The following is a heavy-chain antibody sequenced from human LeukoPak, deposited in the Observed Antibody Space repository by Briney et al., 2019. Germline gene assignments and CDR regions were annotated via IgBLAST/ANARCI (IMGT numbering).Heavy chain of an antibody. D-gene: IGHD3-10*01. Sequence: GGYLTFYCAASGFAFSNYTMSCMRQDQGKGLEGVSSLRVGGDSRYYVGPVMGRFTISRDNFKNTLYGKKNGQRAEDTAVYNSEKAVRSMVTGGGYFDSWGQGTLVTVSS. CDR3: EKAVRSMVTGGGYFDS. J-gene: IGHJ4*02. CDR2: LRVGGDSR. V-gene: IGHV3-23*01. CDR1: GFAFSNYT.